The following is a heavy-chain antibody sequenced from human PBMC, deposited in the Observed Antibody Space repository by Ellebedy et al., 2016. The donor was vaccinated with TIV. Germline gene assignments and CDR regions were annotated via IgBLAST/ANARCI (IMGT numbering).Heavy chain of an antibody. J-gene: IGHJ4*02. CDR2: ISSSSQYI. D-gene: IGHD1-14*01. V-gene: IGHV3-21*06. Sequence: PGGSLRLSCAASGFTFRTYSLNWFRQAPGQGLEWVSSISSSSQYIYYADSVKGRFIIARDNAKNSLYLEMKSLRVEDTALYFCSRDEVTGTDYWGQGTLVIVSS. CDR1: GFTFRTYS. CDR3: SRDEVTGTDY.